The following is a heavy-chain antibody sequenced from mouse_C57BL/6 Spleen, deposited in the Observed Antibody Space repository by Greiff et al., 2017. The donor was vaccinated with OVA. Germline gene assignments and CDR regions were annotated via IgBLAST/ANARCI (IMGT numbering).Heavy chain of an antibody. CDR3: ARGVRRYFDV. D-gene: IGHD2-2*01. V-gene: IGHV1-69*01. CDR2: IDPSDSYT. J-gene: IGHJ1*03. Sequence: QVQLQQPGAELVLPGASVKLSCKASGYTFTSYWMHWVKQRPGQGLEWIGEIDPSDSYTNSNQKFTGKSTLTVDKSSSTAYMQLSSLTSEVSAVYYGARGVRRYFDVWGTGTTVTVTS. CDR1: GYTFTSYW.